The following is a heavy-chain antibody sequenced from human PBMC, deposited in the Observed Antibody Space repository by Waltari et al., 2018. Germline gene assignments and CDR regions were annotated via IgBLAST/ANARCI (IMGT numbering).Heavy chain of an antibody. D-gene: IGHD3-10*01. Sequence: EVQLVESGGGLVQPGGSLTLSCTASGFTFSPHWMHWVRQAPGKGLVWVSRIYSDASNARYADFVKGRFTISRDNAKNTVYLQMNSLRAEDTAVYYCGRELRETTGSAGCFDLWGRGTLVTVSS. CDR1: GFTFSPHW. CDR2: IYSDASNA. J-gene: IGHJ2*01. CDR3: GRELRETTGSAGCFDL. V-gene: IGHV3-74*01.